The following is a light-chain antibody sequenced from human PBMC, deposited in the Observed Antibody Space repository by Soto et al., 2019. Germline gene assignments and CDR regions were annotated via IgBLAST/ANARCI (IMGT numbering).Light chain of an antibody. CDR1: QSISSW. CDR2: KAS. V-gene: IGKV1-5*03. CDR3: QQANSFPIT. Sequence: DIQMTHSPSTLSASVLYRVTITCRASQSISSWLAWYQQKPGKAPKLLIYKASSLESGVPSRFSGSGSGTEFTLTISSLQPEDFATYYCQQANSFPITFGQGTRLEIK. J-gene: IGKJ5*01.